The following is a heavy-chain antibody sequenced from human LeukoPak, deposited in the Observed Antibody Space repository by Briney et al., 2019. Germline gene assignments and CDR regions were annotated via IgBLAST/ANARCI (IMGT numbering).Heavy chain of an antibody. Sequence: GGSLRLSCAASGFTVSSNYMSWVRQAPGKGLEWVSVIYSGGSTYYADSVKGRFTISRDNSKDTLYLQMNSLRAEDTAVYYCARDRDDYGDYYGMDVWGQGTTVTVSS. CDR2: IYSGGST. V-gene: IGHV3-53*01. D-gene: IGHD4-17*01. CDR3: ARDRDDYGDYYGMDV. J-gene: IGHJ6*02. CDR1: GFTVSSNY.